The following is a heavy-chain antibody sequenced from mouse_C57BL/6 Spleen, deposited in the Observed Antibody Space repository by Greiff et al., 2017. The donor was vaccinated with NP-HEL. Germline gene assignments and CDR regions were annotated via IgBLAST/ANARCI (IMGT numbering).Heavy chain of an antibody. J-gene: IGHJ4*01. CDR3: ARSGLLNGGYAMDY. V-gene: IGHV1-81*01. Sequence: QVQLKQSGAELARPGASVKLSCKASGYTFTSYGISWVKQRTGQGLEWIGEIYPRSGNTYYNEKFKGKATLTADKSSSTAYMELRSLTSEDSAVYFCARSGLLNGGYAMDYWGQGTSVTVSS. CDR2: IYPRSGNT. D-gene: IGHD2-1*01. CDR1: GYTFTSYG.